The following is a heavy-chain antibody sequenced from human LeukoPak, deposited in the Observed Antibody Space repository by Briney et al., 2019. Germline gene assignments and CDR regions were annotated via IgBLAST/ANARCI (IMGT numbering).Heavy chain of an antibody. CDR2: IRSKAGNYAT. J-gene: IGHJ3*02. Sequence: PGGSLRLSCAASGFSFSDSIMHWVCQASGKGLEWVGRIRSKAGNYATASAASVKGRFTISRDDSKNTAYLQMNSLKTEDTAVYYCLSLTGDDALDIWGQGTMVTVSS. CDR1: GFSFSDSI. D-gene: IGHD3-9*01. V-gene: IGHV3-73*01. CDR3: LSLTGDDALDI.